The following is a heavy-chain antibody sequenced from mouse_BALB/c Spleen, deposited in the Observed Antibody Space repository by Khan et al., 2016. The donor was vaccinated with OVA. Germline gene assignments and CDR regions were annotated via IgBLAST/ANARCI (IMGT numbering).Heavy chain of an antibody. CDR3: ARSNYYGNGLSARDY. D-gene: IGHD1-1*01. CDR1: GYTFTSYW. J-gene: IGHJ4*01. V-gene: IGHV1S41*01. Sequence: DLVKPGASVKQSCKASGYTFTSYWINWIKQRPGQGLEWVGQIGPGSGNPYYNEIFKGKASLTVDTSSSTVYIQLSSLSSEDSAVYFCARSNYYGNGLSARDYWAPGTSVTVSS. CDR2: IGPGSGNP.